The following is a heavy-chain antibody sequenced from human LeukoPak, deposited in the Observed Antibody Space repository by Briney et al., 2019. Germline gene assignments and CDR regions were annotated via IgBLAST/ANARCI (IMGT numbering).Heavy chain of an antibody. D-gene: IGHD2-2*01. Sequence: GSSVKVSCKASGGTFSSYAIGWVRQAPGQGLEWMGGIIPIFGTANYAQKFQGRVTITADESTSTAYMELSSLRSEDTAVYYCARGYCSSTSCYLSDAFDIWGQGTMVTVSS. CDR2: IIPIFGTA. CDR1: GGTFSSYA. J-gene: IGHJ3*02. CDR3: ARGYCSSTSCYLSDAFDI. V-gene: IGHV1-69*01.